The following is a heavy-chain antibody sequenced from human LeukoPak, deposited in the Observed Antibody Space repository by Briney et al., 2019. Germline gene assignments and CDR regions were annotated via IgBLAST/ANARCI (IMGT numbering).Heavy chain of an antibody. D-gene: IGHD4-11*01. V-gene: IGHV4-39*01. Sequence: SQTLSLTCTVSGGSISSGGYYWGWIRQPPGKGLEWIGSIYYSGSTYYNPSLKSRVTISVDTSKNQFSLKLSSVTAADTAVYYCARPNYSNYGGYYYYGMDVWGQGTTVTVSS. CDR1: GGSISSGGYY. CDR2: IYYSGST. J-gene: IGHJ6*02. CDR3: ARPNYSNYGGYYYYGMDV.